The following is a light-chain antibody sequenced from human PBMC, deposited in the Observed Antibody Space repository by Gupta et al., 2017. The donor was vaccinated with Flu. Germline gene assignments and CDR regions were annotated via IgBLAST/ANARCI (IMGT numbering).Light chain of an antibody. CDR1: SSDVGGYNF. CDR3: GSYTSSSTLV. Sequence: TISCTGTSSDVGGYNFVSWYQQHPGKAPKLMIYEVSNRPSGVSNRFSGSKSGNTASLTISGLQTEDEADYYCGSYTSSSTLVFGGGSKLTVL. J-gene: IGLJ3*02. CDR2: EVS. V-gene: IGLV2-14*01.